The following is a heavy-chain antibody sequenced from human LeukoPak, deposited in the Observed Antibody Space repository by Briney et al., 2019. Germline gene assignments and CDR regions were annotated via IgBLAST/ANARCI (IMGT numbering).Heavy chain of an antibody. J-gene: IGHJ4*02. D-gene: IGHD3-10*01. CDR1: GDSVSSNSVA. Sequence: SQTLSLTCAISGDSVSSNSVAWNWIRQSPSRGLEWLGRTYYRSKWYNDYAVSVKSRITINPDTSKNQFSLQLNSVTPEDTAVYYCAKDTYYYGSGSYYNGIDYWGQGTLVTVSS. V-gene: IGHV6-1*01. CDR2: TYYRSKWYN. CDR3: AKDTYYYGSGSYYNGIDY.